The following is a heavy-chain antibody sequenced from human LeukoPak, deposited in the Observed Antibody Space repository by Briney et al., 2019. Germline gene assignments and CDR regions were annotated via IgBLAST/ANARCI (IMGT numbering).Heavy chain of an antibody. J-gene: IGHJ4*02. D-gene: IGHD1-26*01. Sequence: GGSLRLSCAASGFTFSSYAMSWVRQAPGKGLEWVSAISGSGGSTYYADSVKGRFTISRDNAKNSLYLQMNSLRAEDTAVYYCARDKGLLNNFDYWGQGTLVTVS. CDR1: GFTFSSYA. CDR3: ARDKGLLNNFDY. CDR2: ISGSGGST. V-gene: IGHV3-23*01.